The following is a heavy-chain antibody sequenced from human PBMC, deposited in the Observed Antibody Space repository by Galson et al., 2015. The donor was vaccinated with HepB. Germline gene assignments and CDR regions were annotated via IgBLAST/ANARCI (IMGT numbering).Heavy chain of an antibody. CDR3: AKAFPPFGVVNYYFDY. Sequence: SLRLSCAASGFTFSSYGMHWVRQAPGKGLEWVAVISYDGSNKYYADSVKGRFTTSRDNSKNTLYLQMNSLRAEDTAVYYCAKAFPPFGVVNYYFDYWGQGTLVTVSS. CDR1: GFTFSSYG. D-gene: IGHD3-3*01. CDR2: ISYDGSNK. J-gene: IGHJ4*02. V-gene: IGHV3-30*18.